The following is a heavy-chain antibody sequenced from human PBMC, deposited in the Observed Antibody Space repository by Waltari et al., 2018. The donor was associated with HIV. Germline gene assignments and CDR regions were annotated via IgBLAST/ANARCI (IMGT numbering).Heavy chain of an antibody. D-gene: IGHD1-26*01. J-gene: IGHJ4*02. CDR3: ARCPYQYSPYYFDY. Sequence: QVQLQESGPGLVKPSETLSLTCSVSGGSITGYYWSWIRQSPGKGLEWIGYIYHSGNTNYNPSLKSRVTISVDTSKNQFSLNLSSVTAADTAVYFCARCPYQYSPYYFDYWGQGALVTVSS. CDR2: IYHSGNT. CDR1: GGSITGYY. V-gene: IGHV4-59*01.